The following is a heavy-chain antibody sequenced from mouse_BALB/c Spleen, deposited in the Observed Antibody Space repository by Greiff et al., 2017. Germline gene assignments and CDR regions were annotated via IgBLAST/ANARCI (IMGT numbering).Heavy chain of an antibody. D-gene: IGHD2-4*01. Sequence: VQLQQSGAELVKPGASVKLSCTASGFNIKDTYMHWVKQRPEQGLEWIGRIDPANGNTKYDPKFQGKATITADTSSNTAYLQLSSLTSGDTAVYYCARLAYDYDGYYAMDYWGQGTSVTVSS. CDR2: IDPANGNT. J-gene: IGHJ4*01. CDR1: GFNIKDTY. CDR3: ARLAYDYDGYYAMDY. V-gene: IGHV14-3*02.